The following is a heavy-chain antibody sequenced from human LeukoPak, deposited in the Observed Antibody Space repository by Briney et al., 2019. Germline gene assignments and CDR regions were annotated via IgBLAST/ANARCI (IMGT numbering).Heavy chain of an antibody. CDR3: ATASVPSAIDAFDI. Sequence: GASVKVSCKVSGYTLAELSMHWVRQAPGKGLEWMGGFDPEDGETIYAQKFQGGVTMTEDTSTDTTYMELSSLRSEDTAVYYCATASVPSAIDAFDIWGQGTMVTVSS. D-gene: IGHD2-2*02. V-gene: IGHV1-24*01. J-gene: IGHJ3*02. CDR1: GYTLAELS. CDR2: FDPEDGET.